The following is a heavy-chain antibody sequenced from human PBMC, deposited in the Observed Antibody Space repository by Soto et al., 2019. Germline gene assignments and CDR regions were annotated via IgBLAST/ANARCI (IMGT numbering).Heavy chain of an antibody. CDR3: AKDRERIATRSIDY. V-gene: IGHV3-23*01. CDR2: ISPSGGST. D-gene: IGHD6-6*01. Sequence: GGSLRLSCATSGFTFNSYAMSWARQAPWKGLEWVSAISPSGGSTYYADSVKGRFAISRDNSKNTLFLQMNSLRAEDTAVYYCAKDRERIATRSIDYWGQGTLVTSPQ. CDR1: GFTFNSYA. J-gene: IGHJ4*02.